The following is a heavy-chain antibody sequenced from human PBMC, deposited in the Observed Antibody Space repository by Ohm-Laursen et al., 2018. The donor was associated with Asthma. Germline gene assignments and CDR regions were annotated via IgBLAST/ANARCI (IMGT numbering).Heavy chain of an antibody. V-gene: IGHV3-30*18. Sequence: LSLTCAASGFTFSNFGMHWLRQAPGKGLEWLALISDDGGQKHYGESVKGRFTISRDNSKSTVFLDMTSLKDEDTGLYFCAKDEGKVKNWFDPWGPGTRVNVSS. J-gene: IGHJ5*02. CDR2: ISDDGGQK. CDR1: GFTFSNFG. D-gene: IGHD2/OR15-2a*01. CDR3: AKDEGKVKNWFDP.